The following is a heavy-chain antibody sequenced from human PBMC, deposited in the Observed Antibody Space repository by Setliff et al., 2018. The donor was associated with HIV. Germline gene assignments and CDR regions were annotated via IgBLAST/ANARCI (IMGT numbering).Heavy chain of an antibody. V-gene: IGHV4-39*01. CDR3: ARHFGWLPREIDY. Sequence: SETLSLTCIVSGGSISSSSYYWGWIRQPPGKGLEWIGSIYYSGGTNYNPSLKSRVTMSIDTSKNQFSLKLSSVTAADTAVYYCARHFGWLPREIDYWGQGTLVTVSS. J-gene: IGHJ4*02. CDR1: GGSISSSSYY. CDR2: IYYSGGT. D-gene: IGHD5-12*01.